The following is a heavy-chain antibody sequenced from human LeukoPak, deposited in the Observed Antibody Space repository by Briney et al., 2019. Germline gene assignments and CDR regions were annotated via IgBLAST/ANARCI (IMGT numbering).Heavy chain of an antibody. V-gene: IGHV4-39*07. Sequence: PSETLFLTCTVSGGSISSSSYYWGWIRQPPGKGLEWIGSIYYSGSTYYSPSLKSRVTISVDTSKSQFSLKLSSVTAADTAVYYCARTSRVYSSSWSFDYWGQGTLVTVSS. CDR2: IYYSGST. CDR3: ARTSRVYSSSWSFDY. D-gene: IGHD6-13*01. J-gene: IGHJ4*02. CDR1: GGSISSSSYY.